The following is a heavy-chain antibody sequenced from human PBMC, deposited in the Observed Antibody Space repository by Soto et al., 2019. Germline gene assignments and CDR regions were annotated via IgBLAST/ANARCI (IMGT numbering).Heavy chain of an antibody. V-gene: IGHV3-30*18. J-gene: IGHJ4*02. CDR1: GFTFSSYG. CDR3: GKDLATIFGGDY. CDR2: ISYDGSTT. Sequence: LRLSCAASGFTFSSYGMHWVRQAPGKGLEWVALISYDGSTTYYADSVQGRFTISRDNSKNTLYLQMDSLYTGDTAVYYCGKDLATIFGGDYWGQGTLVTVSS. D-gene: IGHD3-3*01.